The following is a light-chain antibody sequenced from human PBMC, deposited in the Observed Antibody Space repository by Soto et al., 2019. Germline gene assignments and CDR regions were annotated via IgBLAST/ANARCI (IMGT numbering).Light chain of an antibody. Sequence: DVQLTQSPSTLSASVGDRVTITCRASQSVSSWLAWYQAKPGKAPNLLIYKASTLESGVPSRFSGSGSGTEFTLPISSLQPDDFATYYCQQYRSYSWTFGQGTKVEI. CDR1: QSVSSW. J-gene: IGKJ1*01. CDR2: KAS. CDR3: QQYRSYSWT. V-gene: IGKV1-5*03.